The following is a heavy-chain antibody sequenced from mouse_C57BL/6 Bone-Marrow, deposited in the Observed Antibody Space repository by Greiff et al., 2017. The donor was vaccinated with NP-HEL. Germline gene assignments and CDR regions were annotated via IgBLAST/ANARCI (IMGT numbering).Heavy chain of an antibody. J-gene: IGHJ2*01. CDR3: ARSRLERACDY. CDR1: GYAFSSYW. V-gene: IGHV1-80*01. Sequence: VQLQQSGAELVKPGASVKISCKASGYAFSSYWMNWVKQRPGKGLEWIGQIYPGDGDTNYNGKFKGKATLTADKSSSTAYMQLSSLTSEDSAVYFCARSRLERACDYWGQGTTLTVSS. D-gene: IGHD2-13*01. CDR2: IYPGDGDT.